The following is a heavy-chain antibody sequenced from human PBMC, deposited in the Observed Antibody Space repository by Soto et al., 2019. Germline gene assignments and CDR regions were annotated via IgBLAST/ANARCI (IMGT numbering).Heavy chain of an antibody. J-gene: IGHJ6*02. Sequence: PSETLSLTCDVSGGSISTGVYSWNWIRQPPGKGLEWVGYINHSGSTYDNPSLKSRVTMSVNRSKNQFSLNLTSVTAADTAVYFCARGHYRYAMDVWGQGTTVTVS. CDR1: GGSISTGVYS. CDR3: ARGHYRYAMDV. CDR2: INHSGST. V-gene: IGHV4-30-2*01.